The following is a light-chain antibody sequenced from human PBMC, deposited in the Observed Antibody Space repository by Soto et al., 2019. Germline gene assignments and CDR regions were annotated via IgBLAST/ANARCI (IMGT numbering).Light chain of an antibody. CDR2: GAS. Sequence: ENVLTQSPGTLSLSPGERATLSCRASQSVSSSYLAWYQQKPGQAPRLLIYGASSRATGIPDRFSGSGSGTDFTLTISSLQPEDVATYHCQQHTTFGQGTKVEI. CDR3: QQHTT. J-gene: IGKJ1*01. CDR1: QSVSSSY. V-gene: IGKV3-20*01.